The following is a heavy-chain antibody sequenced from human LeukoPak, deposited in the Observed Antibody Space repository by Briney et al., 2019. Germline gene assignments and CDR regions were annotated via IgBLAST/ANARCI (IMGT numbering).Heavy chain of an antibody. CDR2: FDPEDGET. CDR3: ATDLRSMVRGVLDY. V-gene: IGHV1-24*01. J-gene: IGHJ4*02. CDR1: GYTLTELS. D-gene: IGHD3-10*01. Sequence: ASVKVSCKVSGYTLTELSMHWVRQAPGKGLEWMGGFDPEDGETIYAQKFQGRVTMTEDTSTDTAYMELSSLRSEGTAVYYCATDLRSMVRGVLDYWGQGTLVTVSS.